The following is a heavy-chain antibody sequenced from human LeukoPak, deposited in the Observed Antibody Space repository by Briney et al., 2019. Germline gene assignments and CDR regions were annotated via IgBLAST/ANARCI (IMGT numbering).Heavy chain of an antibody. V-gene: IGHV3-43*01. CDR1: GFTFDGYT. Sequence: GGSLRLSCAASGFTFDGYTMHWVRQAPGKGLEWVSLISWDGGSTYYADSVKGRFTISRDNSKNSLYLQMNSLRTEDTALYYCAKDRYYDSSGYFDYWGQGTLVTVSS. D-gene: IGHD3-22*01. CDR3: AKDRYYDSSGYFDY. CDR2: ISWDGGST. J-gene: IGHJ4*02.